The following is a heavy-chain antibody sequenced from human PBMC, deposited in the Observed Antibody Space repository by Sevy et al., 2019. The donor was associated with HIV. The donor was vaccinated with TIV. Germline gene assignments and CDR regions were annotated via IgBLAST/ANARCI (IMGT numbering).Heavy chain of an antibody. CDR1: GFTFSNYG. Sequence: GESLKISCAASGFTFSNYGMHWVRQVPGKGLEWVAVIWNDGSNKYYADSVKGRFTISRDNSKNTLYLQMNSLRVEDTAVYFCARGGDFNDRSAKRDFDYWGQGTLVTVSS. CDR3: ARGGDFNDRSAKRDFDY. J-gene: IGHJ4*02. CDR2: IWNDGSNK. V-gene: IGHV3-33*01. D-gene: IGHD3-22*01.